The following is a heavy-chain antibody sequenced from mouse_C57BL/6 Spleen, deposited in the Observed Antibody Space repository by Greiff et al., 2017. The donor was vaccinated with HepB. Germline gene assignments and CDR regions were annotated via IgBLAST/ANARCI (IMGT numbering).Heavy chain of an antibody. V-gene: IGHV1-5*01. J-gene: IGHJ4*01. CDR3: TSGSSGYYALDY. CDR1: GYTFTSYR. Sequence: VHVKQSGTVLARPGASVKMSCKTSGYTFTSYRMHWVKQRPGQGLEWIGAIYPGNSDTSYNQKFKGKAKLTAVTSASTAYMELSSLTNEDSAVYYCTSGSSGYYALDYWGRGTSVTVSS. D-gene: IGHD3-2*02. CDR2: IYPGNSDT.